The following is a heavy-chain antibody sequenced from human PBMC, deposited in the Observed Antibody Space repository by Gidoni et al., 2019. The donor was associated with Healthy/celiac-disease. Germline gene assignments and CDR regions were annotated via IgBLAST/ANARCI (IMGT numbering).Heavy chain of an antibody. J-gene: IGHJ4*02. Sequence: EVLLVESGGGLGKPGGSLRLSCAASGFTFSSYSMNWVRQATGKGLEWVTSSSSSSSYIYYADSVKGRFTITRDNAKNSLDLQMNSLRAEDTAVYYCASDSSGYQYYWGQGTLVTVSS. CDR3: ASDSSGYQYY. CDR2: SSSSSSYI. V-gene: IGHV3-21*01. CDR1: GFTFSSYS. D-gene: IGHD3-22*01.